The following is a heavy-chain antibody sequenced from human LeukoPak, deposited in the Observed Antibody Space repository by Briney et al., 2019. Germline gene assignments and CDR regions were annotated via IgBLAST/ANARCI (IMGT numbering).Heavy chain of an antibody. CDR2: IKQDGSER. V-gene: IGHV3-7*01. Sequence: PGGSLRLSCAGSGFTLRNYFMSWVRQAPGKGLGWVANIKQDGSERNYVDSVKARFTISRDNAQNSLYLQMNTLRAEDTAVYYCARGGGLYSSGYYSGYYFDYWGQGTLVTVSS. J-gene: IGHJ4*02. CDR1: GFTLRNYF. D-gene: IGHD3-22*01. CDR3: ARGGGLYSSGYYSGYYFDY.